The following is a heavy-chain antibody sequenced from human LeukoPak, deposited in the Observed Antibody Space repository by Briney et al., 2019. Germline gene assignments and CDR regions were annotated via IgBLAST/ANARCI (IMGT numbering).Heavy chain of an antibody. CDR1: GFTFSSYR. CDR2: ISSSSSYI. CDR3: ARELITAHGKNWFDP. J-gene: IGHJ5*02. V-gene: IGHV3-21*01. D-gene: IGHD1-14*01. Sequence: PGGSLTLSCAASGFTFSSYRMNWVRQAPGKGREGVSSISSSSSYIYFADTVKGRFTISRHNPMNSLYLQMTSLRAEDTAGYYCARELITAHGKNWFDPWGQGTLVTVSS.